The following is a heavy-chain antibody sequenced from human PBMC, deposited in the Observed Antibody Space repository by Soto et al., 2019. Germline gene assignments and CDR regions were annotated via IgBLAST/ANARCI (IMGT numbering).Heavy chain of an antibody. D-gene: IGHD3-3*01. CDR2: IDPSDSYT. CDR1: GYSFTSYW. Sequence: GESLKISCKGSGYSFTSYWISWVRQMPGKGLEWMGRIDPSDSYTNYSPSFQGHVTISADKSISTAYLQWSSLKASDTAMYYCARPFYDFWSGYDYYGMDVWGQGTTVTVSS. V-gene: IGHV5-10-1*01. J-gene: IGHJ6*02. CDR3: ARPFYDFWSGYDYYGMDV.